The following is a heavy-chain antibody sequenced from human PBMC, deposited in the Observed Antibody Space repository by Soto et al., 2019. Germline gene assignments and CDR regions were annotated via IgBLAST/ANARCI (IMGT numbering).Heavy chain of an antibody. CDR2: IHFSGST. CDR3: ARLQGYCITTGCYGHYAMDV. V-gene: IGHV4-59*08. D-gene: IGHD2-2*01. Sequence: SETLSLTCAVSGGSIRSYYWTWIRQPPGKGLEWIGDIHFSGSTNYNPSLKSRVTISVDTSKNQFSLKLSSVTAADTAVYYCARLQGYCITTGCYGHYAMDVWGQGTTVTVSS. J-gene: IGHJ6*02. CDR1: GGSIRSYY.